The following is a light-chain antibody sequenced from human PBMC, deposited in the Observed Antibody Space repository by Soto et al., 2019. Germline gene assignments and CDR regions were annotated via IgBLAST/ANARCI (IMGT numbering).Light chain of an antibody. V-gene: IGKV1-9*01. CDR1: QDISNF. CDR2: AAS. J-gene: IGKJ3*01. CDR3: QVVNTYLGWIT. Sequence: IQLTQSPSSLSASVGDRVIITCRASQDISNFLAWYQQKPGKAPQLLIYAASTLQTGVPSRFSGSGSGTDFTLTISILQPEAFATYYCQVVNTYLGWITFGPGTKVDV.